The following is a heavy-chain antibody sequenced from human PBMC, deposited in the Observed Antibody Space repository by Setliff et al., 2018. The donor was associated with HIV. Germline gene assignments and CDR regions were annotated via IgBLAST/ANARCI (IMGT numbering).Heavy chain of an antibody. V-gene: IGHV4-34*01. Sequence: PSETLSLTCAVYGGSFSGYFWSWIRQSPGKGLEWLGEINHSGSTAYNLALESRVSMSIDTSKNQFSLKLTSVTAADTAIYYCARGRDYTGSWFRPFYLDFWGHGNLVTVSS. CDR3: ARGRDYTGSWFRPFYLDF. J-gene: IGHJ4*01. CDR2: INHSGST. CDR1: GGSFSGYF. D-gene: IGHD3-3*01.